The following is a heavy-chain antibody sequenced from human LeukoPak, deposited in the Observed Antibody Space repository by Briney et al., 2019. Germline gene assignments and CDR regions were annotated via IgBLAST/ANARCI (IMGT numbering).Heavy chain of an antibody. Sequence: GESLKISCKGFGYSFTSYWIAWVRQMPGKGLEWMGIIYPGDSDTRYSPSFQGQVTISADKSISTAYLQWSSLKASDTAMYYCATSPGYGDYFGWFDPWGQGTLVTVSS. J-gene: IGHJ5*02. D-gene: IGHD4-17*01. CDR2: IYPGDSDT. CDR3: ATSPGYGDYFGWFDP. CDR1: GYSFTSYW. V-gene: IGHV5-51*01.